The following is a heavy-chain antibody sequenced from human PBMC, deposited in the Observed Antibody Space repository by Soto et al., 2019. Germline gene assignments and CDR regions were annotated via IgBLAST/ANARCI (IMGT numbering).Heavy chain of an antibody. V-gene: IGHV4-34*01. D-gene: IGHD4-17*01. J-gene: IGHJ3*02. CDR2: INHSGST. Sequence: SETLSLTCAVYGGSFSGYYWSWTRQPPEKGLEWIGEINHSGSTNYNPSLKSRVTISVDTSKNQFSLKLSSVTAADTAVYYCARGLDYGTSGPFDIWGQGTMVTVSS. CDR1: GGSFSGYY. CDR3: ARGLDYGTSGPFDI.